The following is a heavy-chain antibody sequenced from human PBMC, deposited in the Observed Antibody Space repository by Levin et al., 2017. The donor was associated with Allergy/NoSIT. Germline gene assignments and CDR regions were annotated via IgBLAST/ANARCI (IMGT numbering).Heavy chain of an antibody. V-gene: IGHV3-30-3*01. Sequence: PGGSLRLSCAASGFTFSSYAMHWVRQAPGKGLEWVAVISYDGSNKYYADSVKGRFTISRDNSKNTLYLQMNSLRAEDTAVYYCARDRWGGDGDYFDGDYWFDPWGQGTLVTVSS. CDR2: ISYDGSNK. CDR3: ARDRWGGDGDYFDGDYWFDP. CDR1: GFTFSSYA. D-gene: IGHD4-17*01. J-gene: IGHJ5*02.